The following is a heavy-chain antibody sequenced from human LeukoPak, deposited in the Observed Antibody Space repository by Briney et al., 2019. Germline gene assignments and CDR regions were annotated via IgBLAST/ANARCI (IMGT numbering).Heavy chain of an antibody. Sequence: PGGSLRLSCAASGFTFSSHWMHWVRRAPGKGLVWVSGISRDGSSTNYADSVKGRFTISRDNAKNTLYLQMYSLSAEDTAVYYCARDSRYYDFWSGGVFDYWGQGTLVTVSS. CDR1: GFTFSSHW. J-gene: IGHJ4*02. CDR2: ISRDGSST. D-gene: IGHD3-3*01. CDR3: ARDSRYYDFWSGGVFDY. V-gene: IGHV3-74*01.